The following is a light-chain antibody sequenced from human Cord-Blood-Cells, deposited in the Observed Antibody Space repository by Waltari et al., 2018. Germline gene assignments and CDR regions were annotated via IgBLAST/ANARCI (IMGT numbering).Light chain of an antibody. CDR1: SSDVGGYNY. J-gene: IGLJ2*01. CDR2: EVS. CDR3: RSYAGSNNLV. Sequence: QSALTQPPSASGSPGQSVTISCTGTSSDVGGYNYVSWYQQPPGKAPQLLIYEVSKRPGVLPCRFSGATCGTTSSLTVSGLQAEDAAYYYCRSYAGSNNLVFGGGTKLTVL. V-gene: IGLV2-8*01.